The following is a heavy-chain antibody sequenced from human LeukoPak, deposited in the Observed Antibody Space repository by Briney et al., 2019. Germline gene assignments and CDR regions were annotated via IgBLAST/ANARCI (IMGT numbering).Heavy chain of an antibody. Sequence: GGSLRLSCAAPGFTFSSYAMHWVRQAPGKGLEWVAVISYDGSNKYYADSVKGRFTISRDNSKNTLYLQMNSLRAEDTAVYYCARGRLLIGAFDYWGQGTLVTVSS. CDR1: GFTFSSYA. D-gene: IGHD2-15*01. CDR3: ARGRLLIGAFDY. J-gene: IGHJ4*02. CDR2: ISYDGSNK. V-gene: IGHV3-30-3*01.